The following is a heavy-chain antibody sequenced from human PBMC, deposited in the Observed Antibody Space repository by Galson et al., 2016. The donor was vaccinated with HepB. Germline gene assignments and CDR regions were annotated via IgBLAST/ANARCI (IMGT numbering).Heavy chain of an antibody. CDR2: INPNSGGT. J-gene: IGHJ4*02. D-gene: IGHD1-7*01. CDR3: ARDGAGITGTTDYFDY. V-gene: IGHV1-2*02. Sequence: SVKVSCTASGYTFTGYYMHWVRQAPGQGLEWMGWINPNSGGTNSAPKFQGRVTMTRDTSISTAYMELSRLRSDDPAVYYGARDGAGITGTTDYFDYWGQGTLVTVSS. CDR1: GYTFTGYY.